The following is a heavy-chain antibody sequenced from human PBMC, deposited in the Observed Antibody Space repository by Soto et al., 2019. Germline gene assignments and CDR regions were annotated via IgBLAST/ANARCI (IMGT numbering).Heavy chain of an antibody. J-gene: IGHJ5*02. CDR1: GGSISSYY. V-gene: IGHV4-59*08. CDR2: IYYSGST. CDR3: ARRAGCSSPSCYGYNWFDP. Sequence: PSETLSLTCTVSGGSISSYYWSWFRQPPGRGLEWIWDIYYSGSTNYKPSLKSRVTISEDTSKNQFSLKLGSVTAADTAVYYCARRAGCSSPSCYGYNWFDPWGQGTLVTVSS. D-gene: IGHD2-2*01.